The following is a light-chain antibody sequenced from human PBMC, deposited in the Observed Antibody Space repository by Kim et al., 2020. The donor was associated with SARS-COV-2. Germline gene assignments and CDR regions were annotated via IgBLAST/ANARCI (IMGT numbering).Light chain of an antibody. CDR3: QHYSRFPYT. CDR1: ENIGTW. V-gene: IGKV1-5*03. CDR2: LAS. Sequence: SASVGDRVTITCRASENIGTWLAWYQQNPGRAPSLLIYLASTLESGVPSRVSGTGSGTECSLSITSLQPDDFATYYCQHYSRFPYTFGQGTKLEI. J-gene: IGKJ2*01.